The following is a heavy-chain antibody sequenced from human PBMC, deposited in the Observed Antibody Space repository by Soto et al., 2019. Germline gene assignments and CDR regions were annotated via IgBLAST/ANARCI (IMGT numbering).Heavy chain of an antibody. CDR2: ISSSSSTI. CDR1: GFTFSSYS. V-gene: IGHV3-48*01. D-gene: IGHD3-3*01. Sequence: GGSLRLSCAASGFTFSSYSMNWVRQAPGKGLEWVSYISSSSSTIYYADSVKGRFTISRDNAKNSLYLQMNSLRAEDTAVYYCARARYDFPYYYYMDVWGKGTTVTVSS. J-gene: IGHJ6*03. CDR3: ARARYDFPYYYYMDV.